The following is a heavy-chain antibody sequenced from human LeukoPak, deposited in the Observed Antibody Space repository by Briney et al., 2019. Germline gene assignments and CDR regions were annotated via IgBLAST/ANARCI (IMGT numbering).Heavy chain of an antibody. V-gene: IGHV3-74*01. Sequence: GGSLRLSCAASTFTFSNYWMHWVRHAPGKGLVWVSRINIDGRSISYAYSVKGRFTISRDNAKNTLYLQMNSLRAEDTAVYYCARVPATGTAFDDWGQGTLVTVSS. D-gene: IGHD6-13*01. J-gene: IGHJ4*02. CDR3: ARVPATGTAFDD. CDR1: TFTFSNYW. CDR2: INIDGRSI.